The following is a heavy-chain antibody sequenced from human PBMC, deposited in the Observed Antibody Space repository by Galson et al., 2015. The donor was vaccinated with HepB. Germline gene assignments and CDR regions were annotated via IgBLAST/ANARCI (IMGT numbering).Heavy chain of an antibody. CDR3: ARDRDYGDFAWFFDL. D-gene: IGHD4-17*01. CDR1: GFVFSDYS. V-gene: IGHV3-64*02. Sequence: SLRLSCAASGFVFSDYSMHWIRQAPGKGLEYVSAITSDGETTYYADSVRGRFTISRDNSNSTLYLQLGSLRTEDMAVYYCARDRDYGDFAWFFDLWGRGTLIPVSS. J-gene: IGHJ2*01. CDR2: ITSDGETT.